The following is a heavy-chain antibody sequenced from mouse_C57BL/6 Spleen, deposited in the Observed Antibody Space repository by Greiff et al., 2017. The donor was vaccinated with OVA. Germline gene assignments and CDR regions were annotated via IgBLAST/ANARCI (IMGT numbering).Heavy chain of an antibody. Sequence: QVQLQQSGAELMKPGASVKLSCKATGYTFTGYWIEWVKQRPGHGLEWIGEILPGSGSTNYNGKFKGKATFTADTSSNTAYMQLSSLTTEDSAIYYCAREAYWGQGTLVTVSA. J-gene: IGHJ3*01. CDR2: ILPGSGST. V-gene: IGHV1-9*01. CDR3: AREAY. CDR1: GYTFTGYW.